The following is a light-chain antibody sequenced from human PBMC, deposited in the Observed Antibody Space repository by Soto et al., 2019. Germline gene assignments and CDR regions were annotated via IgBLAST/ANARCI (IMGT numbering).Light chain of an antibody. CDR2: AAS. Sequence: ESQLTQSPSILSESLGERVTITCRANQGISNYLAWYQQKPGTAPKLLIYAASTLQSGVPSRFSGSGSGTEFTLTIISLQPEDFATYHCQQFNSYPPTFGGGTKVDIK. V-gene: IGKV1-9*01. J-gene: IGKJ4*01. CDR3: QQFNSYPPT. CDR1: QGISNY.